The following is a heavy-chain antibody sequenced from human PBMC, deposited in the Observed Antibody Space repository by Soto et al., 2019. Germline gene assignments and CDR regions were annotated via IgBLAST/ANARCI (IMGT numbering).Heavy chain of an antibody. CDR2: ISYDGSNK. CDR3: ARGDSSGASDY. Sequence: QVQLVESGGGVVQPGRSLRLSCAASGFTFSSYAMHWVRQAPGKWLEWVAVISYDGSNKYYADSVKGRFTISRDNSKNTLYLQMNSLRAEDTDVYYCARGDSSGASDYWGQGTMVTVSS. D-gene: IGHD6-19*01. V-gene: IGHV3-30-3*01. J-gene: IGHJ4*02. CDR1: GFTFSSYA.